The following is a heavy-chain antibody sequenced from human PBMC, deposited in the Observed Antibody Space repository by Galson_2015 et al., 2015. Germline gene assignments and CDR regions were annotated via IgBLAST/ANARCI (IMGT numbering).Heavy chain of an antibody. Sequence: SGTLSLTCPVSGGSIRSGDYSWSWVRQPPGKGLEWIGEIYHSGSTNYNPSLKSRVTISVDKSKNQFSLKLSFVTAADTAVYYCARTITGTTDVDYWGQGTLVTVSS. D-gene: IGHD1-7*01. V-gene: IGHV4-4*02. CDR1: GGSIRSGDYS. J-gene: IGHJ4*02. CDR3: ARTITGTTDVDY. CDR2: IYHSGST.